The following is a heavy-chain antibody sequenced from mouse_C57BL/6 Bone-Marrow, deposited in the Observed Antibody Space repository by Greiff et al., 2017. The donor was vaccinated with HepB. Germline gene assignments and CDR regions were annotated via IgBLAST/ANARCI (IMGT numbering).Heavy chain of an antibody. CDR3: ARPYYYGSSYWYFDV. V-gene: IGHV1-26*01. CDR1: GYTFTDYY. D-gene: IGHD1-1*01. CDR2: INPNNGGT. J-gene: IGHJ1*03. Sequence: VQLQQSGPELVKPGASVKISCKASGYTFTDYYMNWVKQNHGKSLEWIGDINPNNGGTSYNQKFKGKATLTVDKSSSTAYMELRSLTSEDSAVYYCARPYYYGSSYWYFDVWGTGTTVTVSS.